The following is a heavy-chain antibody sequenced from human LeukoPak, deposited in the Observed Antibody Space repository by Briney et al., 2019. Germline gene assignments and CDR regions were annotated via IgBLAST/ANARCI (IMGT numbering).Heavy chain of an antibody. V-gene: IGHV4-59*08. J-gene: IGHJ5*02. CDR2: IYHSGST. Sequence: PSETLSLTCNVSGVSISTHYWSWIRQSPGKGLEWIGFIYHSGSTNYNPSLKSRVTISVDTSKNQFSLKLISVTAADTAVYYCARGISVVAAIVWFDPWCQGTLVTVTA. CDR3: ARGISVVAAIVWFDP. D-gene: IGHD2-15*01. CDR1: GVSISTHY.